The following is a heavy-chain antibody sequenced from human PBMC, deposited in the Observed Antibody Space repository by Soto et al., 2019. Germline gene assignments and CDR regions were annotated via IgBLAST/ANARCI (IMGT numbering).Heavy chain of an antibody. CDR2: IIPILGIA. J-gene: IGHJ3*02. CDR3: ARRGYDSGGPPGAFDI. D-gene: IGHD4-17*01. Sequence: QVQLVQSGAEVKKPGSSVKVSCKASGGTFSSYTISWVRQAPGQGLEWMGRIIPILGIANYAQKFQGRVTITADKSTSTAYMELSSLRSEDTTVYYCARRGYDSGGPPGAFDIWGQGTMVTVSS. V-gene: IGHV1-69*02. CDR1: GGTFSSYT.